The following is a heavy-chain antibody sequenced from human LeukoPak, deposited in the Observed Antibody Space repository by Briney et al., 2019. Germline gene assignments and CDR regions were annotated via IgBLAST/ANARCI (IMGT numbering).Heavy chain of an antibody. CDR2: IKQDGSEK. J-gene: IGHJ6*02. CDR3: AREWTLDV. V-gene: IGHV3-7*04. CDR1: GFTFSSHW. Sequence: PGGSLRLSCAASGFTFSSHWMNWVRQAPGKALEGVANIKQDGSEKFYVDSVKGRFTISRDNAKNSLYLQMNSLRAEDTAVYYCAREWTLDVWGQGTTVTVSS. D-gene: IGHD3/OR15-3a*01.